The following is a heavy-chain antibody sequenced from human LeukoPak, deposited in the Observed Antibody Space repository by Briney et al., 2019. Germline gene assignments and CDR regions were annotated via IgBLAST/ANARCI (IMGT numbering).Heavy chain of an antibody. CDR2: ISDDGSKI. CDR1: GFTFSSYG. D-gene: IGHD5/OR15-5a*01. Sequence: GGSLRLSCEASGFTFSSYGMHWVRQAPGKGLEWVAVISDDGSKIYYGDSVKGRFTISRDNSKNTLNLQMDSLRAEDTAVYFCGKGPGYSVYDNLPHHWGQGTLVTVSS. J-gene: IGHJ5*02. CDR3: GKGPGYSVYDNLPHH. V-gene: IGHV3-30*19.